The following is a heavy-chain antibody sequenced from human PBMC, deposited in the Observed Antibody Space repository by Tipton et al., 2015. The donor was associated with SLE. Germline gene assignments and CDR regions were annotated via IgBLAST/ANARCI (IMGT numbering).Heavy chain of an antibody. Sequence: SLRLSCAASGFTFSSYWMHWVRQAPGKGLVWVSRINSDESSTSYADSVKGRFTISRDNAKNTLYLQMNSLRAEDTAVYYCAWSGDSAAFDYWGQGTLVTVSS. CDR1: GFTFSSYW. CDR2: INSDESST. J-gene: IGHJ4*02. V-gene: IGHV3-74*01. D-gene: IGHD3-10*01. CDR3: AWSGDSAAFDY.